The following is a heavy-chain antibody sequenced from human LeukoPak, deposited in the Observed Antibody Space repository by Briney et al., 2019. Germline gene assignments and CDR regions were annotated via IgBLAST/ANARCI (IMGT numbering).Heavy chain of an antibody. CDR2: ISAYNGNT. Sequence: ASVKVSCKASGYTFTSYGISWVRQAPGPGLEWMGWISAYNGNTNYAQKLQGRVTMTTDTSTSTAYMELRSLRSDDTAVYYCARDSGDDSSGYYKYYFDYWGQGTLVTVSS. D-gene: IGHD3-22*01. V-gene: IGHV1-18*01. J-gene: IGHJ4*02. CDR1: GYTFTSYG. CDR3: ARDSGDDSSGYYKYYFDY.